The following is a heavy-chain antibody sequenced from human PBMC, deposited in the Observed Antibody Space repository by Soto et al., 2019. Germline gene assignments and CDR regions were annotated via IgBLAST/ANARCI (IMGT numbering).Heavy chain of an antibody. J-gene: IGHJ3*02. CDR3: VRNCNHLEDADAFGI. V-gene: IGHV3-30*03. CDR2: IYYDGSKK. Sequence: QVQLVESGGGVVQPGRSLRLSCAASGFSFSNYGMHWVRQAPGRGLEWVAVIYYDGSKKFSADSVKGRFTISRDNFRNTLYLQMDSLRAEDTAVYYCVRNCNHLEDADAFGIWGQGTMVTVSS. D-gene: IGHD2-15*01. CDR1: GFSFSNYG.